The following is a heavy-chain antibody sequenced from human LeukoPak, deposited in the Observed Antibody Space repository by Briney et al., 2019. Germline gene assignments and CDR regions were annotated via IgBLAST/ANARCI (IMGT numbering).Heavy chain of an antibody. CDR3: APLYPDEYFQH. V-gene: IGHV3-NL1*01. Sequence: GGSLRLSCEASGFTFSNYAMNWVRQAPGKGLEWVSIIFGAGKNTTYYADSVKGRFTVSRDNSKNTLYLQMNSLRAEDTAVYYCAPLYPDEYFQHWGQGTLVTVSS. D-gene: IGHD2-2*02. CDR2: IFGAGKNTT. CDR1: GFTFSNYA. J-gene: IGHJ1*01.